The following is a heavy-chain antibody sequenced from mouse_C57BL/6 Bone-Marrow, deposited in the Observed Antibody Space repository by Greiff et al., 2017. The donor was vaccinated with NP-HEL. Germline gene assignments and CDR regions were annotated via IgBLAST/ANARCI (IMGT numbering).Heavy chain of an antibody. Sequence: VQLQQSGPELVKPGASVKISCKASGYAFSSSWMNWVKQRPGKGLEWIGRIYPGDGDTNYNGKFKGKATLTADKSSSTAYMQLSSLTSEDSAVYFCARGKFITTVVATEENYFDYWGQGTTLTVSS. J-gene: IGHJ2*01. CDR3: ARGKFITTVVATEENYFDY. V-gene: IGHV1-82*01. CDR1: GYAFSSSW. CDR2: IYPGDGDT. D-gene: IGHD1-1*01.